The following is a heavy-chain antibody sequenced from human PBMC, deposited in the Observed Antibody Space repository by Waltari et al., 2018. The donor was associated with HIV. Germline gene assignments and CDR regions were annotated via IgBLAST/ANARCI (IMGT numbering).Heavy chain of an antibody. Sequence: QVQLQESGPGLVKPSQTLSLTCTVPGGSISSGSYYWSWIRQPAGKGLEWIGRIYTSGSTNYNPSLKSRVTISVDTSKNQFSLKLSSVTAADTAVYYCARDGEAAAGTFLDYWGQGTLVTVSS. CDR2: IYTSGST. D-gene: IGHD6-13*01. CDR3: ARDGEAAAGTFLDY. J-gene: IGHJ4*02. CDR1: GGSISSGSYY. V-gene: IGHV4-61*02.